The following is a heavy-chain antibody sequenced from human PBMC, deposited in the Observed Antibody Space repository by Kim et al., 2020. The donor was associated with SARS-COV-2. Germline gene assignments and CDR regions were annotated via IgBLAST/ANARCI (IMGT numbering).Heavy chain of an antibody. Sequence: GGSLRLSCAASGFTFSSYAMSWVRQAPGKGLEWVSAISGSGGSSYYADSVKGRFTISRDNSKNTLYLQMNSLRAEDTAVYYCAKWGESLNRYYYYYYMDVWGKGTTVTVSS. CDR1: GFTFSSYA. CDR2: ISGSGGSS. V-gene: IGHV3-23*01. CDR3: AKWGESLNRYYYYYYMDV. J-gene: IGHJ6*03. D-gene: IGHD1-26*01.